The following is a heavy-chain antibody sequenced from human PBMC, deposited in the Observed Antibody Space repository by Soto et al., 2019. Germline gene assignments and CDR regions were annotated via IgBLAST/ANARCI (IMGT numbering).Heavy chain of an antibody. CDR2: ISWDGGST. V-gene: IGHV3-43*01. D-gene: IGHD3-3*01. Sequence: GSLRLSCAASGFTFDDYTMHWVRQAPGKGLEWVSLISWDGGSTYYADSVKGRFTISRDNSKNSLYLQMNSLRTEDTALYYCAKGYRFLEWFGYGMDVWGQGPRSPSP. CDR3: AKGYRFLEWFGYGMDV. J-gene: IGHJ6*02. CDR1: GFTFDDYT.